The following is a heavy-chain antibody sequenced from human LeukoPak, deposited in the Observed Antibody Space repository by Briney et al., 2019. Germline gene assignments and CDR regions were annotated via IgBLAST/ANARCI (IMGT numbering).Heavy chain of an antibody. CDR3: AREIPSLSFGGYFDY. Sequence: SVKVSCKASGGTFSSYAISWVRPAPGQGLEWMGGIIPIFGTANYAQKFQGRVTITTDESTSTAYMELSRLRSEDTAVYYCAREIPSLSFGGYFDYWGQGTLVTVSS. V-gene: IGHV1-69*05. J-gene: IGHJ4*02. CDR2: IIPIFGTA. D-gene: IGHD3-3*01. CDR1: GGTFSSYA.